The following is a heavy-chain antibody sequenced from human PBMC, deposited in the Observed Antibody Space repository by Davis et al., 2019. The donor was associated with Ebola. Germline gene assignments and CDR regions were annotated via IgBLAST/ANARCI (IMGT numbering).Heavy chain of an antibody. CDR3: ARAQFPTTSDH. Sequence: AASVKVSCKASGYTFTNYGITWVRQAPGQGLEWMGWMNPHNGNTNYAQNVQDRVIMTSDTATTTAYMEVGSLRSDDTAVYYCARAQFPTTSDHWGQGTLVTVSS. D-gene: IGHD1-1*01. CDR2: MNPHNGNT. V-gene: IGHV1-18*04. J-gene: IGHJ4*02. CDR1: GYTFTNYG.